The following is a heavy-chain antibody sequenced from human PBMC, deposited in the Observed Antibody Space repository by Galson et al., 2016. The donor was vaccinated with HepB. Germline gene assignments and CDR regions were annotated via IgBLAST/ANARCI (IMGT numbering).Heavy chain of an antibody. CDR2: IYYSGST. Sequence: SETLSLTCTVSGGSMSDYYWSWIRQPPGEGLEWIGNIYYSGSTTYNPSLKSRVTISVDTSKNRFSLRLSSVTAADTAVYYCARDSTYSTNWSFQYPGMDVWGQGTTVTVSS. CDR1: GGSMSDYY. CDR3: ARDSTYSTNWSFQYPGMDV. V-gene: IGHV4-59*01. J-gene: IGHJ6*02. D-gene: IGHD2-2*01.